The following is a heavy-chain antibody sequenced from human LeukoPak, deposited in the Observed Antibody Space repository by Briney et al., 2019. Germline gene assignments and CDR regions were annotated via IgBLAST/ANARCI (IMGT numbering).Heavy chain of an antibody. D-gene: IGHD6-13*01. V-gene: IGHV3-33*01. Sequence: PGGSLRPSCAASGFTFSSYGMHWVRQAPGKGLEWVAVIWYDGSNKYYADSVKGRFTISRDNSKNTLYLQMNSLRAEDTAVYYCARAYSSSWYLDYWGQGTLVTVSS. CDR3: ARAYSSSWYLDY. CDR2: IWYDGSNK. J-gene: IGHJ4*02. CDR1: GFTFSSYG.